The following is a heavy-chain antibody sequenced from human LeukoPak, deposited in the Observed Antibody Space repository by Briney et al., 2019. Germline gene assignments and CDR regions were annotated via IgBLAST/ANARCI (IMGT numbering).Heavy chain of an antibody. D-gene: IGHD6-13*01. CDR2: ISANGDTT. CDR3: AKEGRIAAGTGDYFDY. J-gene: IGHJ4*02. V-gene: IGHV3-23*01. Sequence: GGSLRLSCAASGFTFSSYAMSWVRQAPGKGLAGVSGISANGDTTKYADSVKGRFTISRDNSKNTVFLQMNSLRADDTAVYYCAKEGRIAAGTGDYFDYWGQGTLVTVSS. CDR1: GFTFSSYA.